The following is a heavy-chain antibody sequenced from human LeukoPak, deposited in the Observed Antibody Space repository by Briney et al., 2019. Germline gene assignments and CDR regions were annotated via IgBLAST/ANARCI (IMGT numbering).Heavy chain of an antibody. CDR2: INAGNGNT. J-gene: IGHJ4*02. Sequence: ASVKVSCKASGYTFTSYAMHWVRQAPGQRLEWMGWINAGNGNTKYSQKFQGRVTITRDTSASTAYMELSSLRSEDTAVYYCARARTGSLALDYWGQGTLVTVSS. CDR1: GYTFTSYA. CDR3: ARARTGSLALDY. V-gene: IGHV1-3*01.